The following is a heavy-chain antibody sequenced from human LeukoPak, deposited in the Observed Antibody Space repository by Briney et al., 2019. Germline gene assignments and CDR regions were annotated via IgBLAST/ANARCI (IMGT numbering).Heavy chain of an antibody. CDR1: YGSISSYY. CDR3: ARSVTVVRGLLYCYYYYMDV. V-gene: IGHV4-59*01. CDR2: IYYSGST. D-gene: IGHD3-10*01. J-gene: IGHJ6*03. Sequence: SETLSLTCTVSYGSISSYYCSWIRQPPGKGLEGFGYIYYSGSTNSNPSPKTRITISVDTSKNQFSLKLSSVTAADTAVYYCARSVTVVRGLLYCYYYYMDVWGKGTTVTVSS.